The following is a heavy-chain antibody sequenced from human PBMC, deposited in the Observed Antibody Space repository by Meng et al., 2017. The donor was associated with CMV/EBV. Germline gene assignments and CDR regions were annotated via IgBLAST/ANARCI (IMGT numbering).Heavy chain of an antibody. Sequence: GESLKISCAASGFTFSSYSMNWVRQAPGKGLEWVSSISSSSSYIYYADSVKGRFTISRDNAKNSLYLQMNSLRAEDTAVYYCARDLESLYYYYGMGVWGQGTTVTVSS. D-gene: IGHD3-3*01. V-gene: IGHV3-21*01. CDR1: GFTFSSYS. J-gene: IGHJ6*02. CDR3: ARDLESLYYYYGMGV. CDR2: ISSSSSYI.